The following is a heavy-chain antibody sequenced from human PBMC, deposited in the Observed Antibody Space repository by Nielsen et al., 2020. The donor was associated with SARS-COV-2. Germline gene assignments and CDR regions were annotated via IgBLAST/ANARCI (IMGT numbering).Heavy chain of an antibody. Sequence: ASVKVSCKASGYTFTSCGISWVRQAPGQGLEWMGWISAYNGNTNYAQKLQGRVTMTTDTSTSTAYMELRSLRSDDTAVYYCARDVNMITFGGVMYYFDYWGQGTLVTVSS. D-gene: IGHD3-16*01. CDR3: ARDVNMITFGGVMYYFDY. V-gene: IGHV1-18*01. CDR1: GYTFTSCG. CDR2: ISAYNGNT. J-gene: IGHJ4*02.